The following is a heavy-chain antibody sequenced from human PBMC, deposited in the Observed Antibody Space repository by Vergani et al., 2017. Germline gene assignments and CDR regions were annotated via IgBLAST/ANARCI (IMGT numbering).Heavy chain of an antibody. Sequence: EVQLVESGGGLVQPGGSLRLSCAASGFTFSSYDMHWVRHGTGKGLEWVSTIGTTGDTYYPDSVKGRFTISRENAKNSLYLQMNSLIAGDTAVYYCVRGGREAVYDYWGQGTLVTVSS. CDR3: VRGGREAVYDY. V-gene: IGHV3-13*01. J-gene: IGHJ4*02. D-gene: IGHD6-19*01. CDR2: IGTTGDT. CDR1: GFTFSSYD.